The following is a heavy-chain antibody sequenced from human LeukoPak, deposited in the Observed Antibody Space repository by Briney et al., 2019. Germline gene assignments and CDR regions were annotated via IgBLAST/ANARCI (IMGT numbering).Heavy chain of an antibody. CDR1: GGXISSYY. V-gene: IGHV4-59*08. J-gene: IGHJ4*02. CDR2: IYNSEST. CDR3: AKIRERTGTTFDS. Sequence: PSETLSLTCTVSGGXISSYYCSWIRQPPGKGLEWIGYIYNSESTNYNPSLKSRVTISGDTSRNQVSLKLRSVTAADTAVYYCAKIRERTGTTFDSWGQGILVTVSS. D-gene: IGHD1-1*01.